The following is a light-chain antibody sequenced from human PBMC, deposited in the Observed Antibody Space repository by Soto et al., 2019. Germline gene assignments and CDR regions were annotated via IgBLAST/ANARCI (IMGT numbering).Light chain of an antibody. CDR2: DAS. CDR3: QHCDTYWP. Sequence: RMTQSPSTLSASVGDRVTITCRASHNIDRWLAWYQQKPGMAPKLLISDASTLESGVPSRFSGSGSGTEFTLTISNLQPDDYATYYCQHCDTYWPFGQGTKVEIK. V-gene: IGKV1-5*01. CDR1: HNIDRW. J-gene: IGKJ1*01.